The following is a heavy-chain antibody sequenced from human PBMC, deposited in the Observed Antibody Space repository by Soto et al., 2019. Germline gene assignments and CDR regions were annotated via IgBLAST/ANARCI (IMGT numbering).Heavy chain of an antibody. CDR1: GYTFTSYG. D-gene: IGHD5-18*01. Sequence: QVQLVQSGAEVKKPGASVKVSCKASGYTFTSYGISWVRQAPGQGLEWMGWISAYNGNTNYAQKLQGRVTMTTDTSTSTAYMELRSLRSDDTAVYYCARVAPGGIQLWLGFGYYYGMDVWGQGTTVTVSS. CDR3: ARVAPGGIQLWLGFGYYYGMDV. J-gene: IGHJ6*02. V-gene: IGHV1-18*01. CDR2: ISAYNGNT.